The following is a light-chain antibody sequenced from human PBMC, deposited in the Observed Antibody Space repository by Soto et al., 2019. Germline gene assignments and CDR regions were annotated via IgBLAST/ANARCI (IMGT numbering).Light chain of an antibody. CDR2: DAS. CDR1: QSVSSN. J-gene: IGKJ5*01. Sequence: EIVMTQSPATLSVSPGERATLSCRASQSVSSNLAWYQQKPGQAPRLLIYDASNRATGIPARFSGSGSGTDFTLTISRLEPEDFAVYYCQQRSNWPITFGQGTRLEI. CDR3: QQRSNWPIT. V-gene: IGKV3-11*01.